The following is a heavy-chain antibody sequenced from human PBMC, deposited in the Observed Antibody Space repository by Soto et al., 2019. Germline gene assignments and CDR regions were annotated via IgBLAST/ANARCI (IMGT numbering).Heavy chain of an antibody. D-gene: IGHD3-22*01. CDR1: GFTLSSYA. J-gene: IGHJ4*02. V-gene: IGHV3-30-3*01. CDR2: ISYDGSNK. CDR3: ARDNYDSSGYYSYFDY. Sequence: PGGSLRLSCAASGFTLSSYAMHWVRQAPGKGLEWVAVISYDGSNKYYADSVKGRFTISRDNSKNTLYLQMNSLRGEDTAVYYCARDNYDSSGYYSYFDYWGQGTLVTVSS.